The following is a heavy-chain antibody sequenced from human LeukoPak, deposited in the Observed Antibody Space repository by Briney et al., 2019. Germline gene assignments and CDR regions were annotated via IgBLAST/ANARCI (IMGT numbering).Heavy chain of an antibody. CDR3: ARVGSGYGIYFDY. V-gene: IGHV3-53*01. D-gene: IGHD1-26*01. Sequence: GGSLRLSCAASGFTVSSNYMSWVRQAPGKGLEWVSVIYSGGSTYYADSVKGRFTISRDNSKNTLYLHMNSLRAEDTAVYYCARVGSGYGIYFDYWGQGTLVTVSS. J-gene: IGHJ4*02. CDR2: IYSGGST. CDR1: GFTVSSNY.